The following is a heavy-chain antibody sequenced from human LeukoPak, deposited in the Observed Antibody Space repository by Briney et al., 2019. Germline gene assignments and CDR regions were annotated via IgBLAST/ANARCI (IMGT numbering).Heavy chain of an antibody. V-gene: IGHV3-74*01. J-gene: IGHJ4*02. CDR3: ATGLGHYYDY. CDR2: VNSDGSST. CDR1: GISFNNYW. Sequence: GGSLRLSCAAFGISFNNYWMHWVRQAPGKGLVWASRVNSDGSSTVYADSVKGRFTISRDNARTTVYLQMSSLRLDDTATYYCATGLGHYYDYWGQGSLVTVSS. D-gene: IGHD3-22*01.